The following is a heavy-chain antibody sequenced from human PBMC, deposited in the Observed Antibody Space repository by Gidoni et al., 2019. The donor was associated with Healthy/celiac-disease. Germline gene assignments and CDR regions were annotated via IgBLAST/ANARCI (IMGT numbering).Heavy chain of an antibody. CDR3: ARSPLGYDSSGYYYWPSDH. D-gene: IGHD3-22*01. J-gene: IGHJ4*02. CDR1: GFTFSSYG. V-gene: IGHV3-33*01. CDR2: IWYDGSNK. Sequence: QVQLVESGGGVVQPGRSLRLSCAASGFTFSSYGMHWVRQAPGKGLEWVAVIWYDGSNKYYADSVKGRFTISRDNSKNTLYLQMNSLRAEDTAVYYCARSPLGYDSSGYYYWPSDHWGQGTLVTVSS.